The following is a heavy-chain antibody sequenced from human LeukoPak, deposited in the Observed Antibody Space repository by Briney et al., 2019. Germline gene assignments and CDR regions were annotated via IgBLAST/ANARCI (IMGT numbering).Heavy chain of an antibody. D-gene: IGHD5-12*01. CDR3: ARGRYSGYDYLDY. CDR2: VIPIFGTA. J-gene: IGHJ4*02. Sequence: SVKVSCKASGYTLSGSYIHWVRQAPGQGLEWMGGVIPIFGTANYAQKFQGRVTITADESTSTAYMELSSLRSEDTAVYYCARGRYSGYDYLDYWGQGTLVTVSS. CDR1: GYTLSGSY. V-gene: IGHV1-69*13.